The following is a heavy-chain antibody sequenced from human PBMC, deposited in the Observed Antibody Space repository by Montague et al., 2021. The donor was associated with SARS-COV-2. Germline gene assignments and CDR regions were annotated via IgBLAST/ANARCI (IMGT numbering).Heavy chain of an antibody. J-gene: IGHJ4*02. CDR1: GFSISSGYY. CDR3: AGRDGYKQTMDH. Sequence: SETLSLTCSVSGFSISSGYYWGWIRQTPGKGLEWIGSRYQNGATHYNPSLRSRVSISVDRSVDQFSLSLTSVTAADTAVYYCAGRDGYKQTMDHWGQGTLVTVSS. V-gene: IGHV4-38-2*02. CDR2: RYQNGAT. D-gene: IGHD5-24*01.